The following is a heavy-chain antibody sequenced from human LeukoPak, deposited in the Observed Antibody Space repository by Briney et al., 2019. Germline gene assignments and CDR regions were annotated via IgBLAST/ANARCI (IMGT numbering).Heavy chain of an antibody. V-gene: IGHV3-21*01. J-gene: IGHJ4*02. D-gene: IGHD3-3*01. CDR1: GFTFSSYS. CDR3: ARANYDFWSGLVGD. Sequence: GGSLRLSCAASGFTFSSYSMNWVRRAPGKGLEWVSSISSSSSYIYYADSVKGRFTISRDNAKNSLYLQMNSLRAEDTAVYYCARANYDFWSGLVGDWGQGTLVTVSS. CDR2: ISSSSSYI.